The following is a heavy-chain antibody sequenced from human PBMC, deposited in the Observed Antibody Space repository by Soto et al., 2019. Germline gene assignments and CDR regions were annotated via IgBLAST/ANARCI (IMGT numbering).Heavy chain of an antibody. CDR3: VKDDRILGRRYFDL. CDR2: ISFSDGGT. J-gene: IGHJ2*01. D-gene: IGHD2-15*01. V-gene: IGHV3-23*01. Sequence: GGSLRLSCAASGFTFSSYAMTWIRQAPGKGLEWVSSISFSDGGTYYADSVKGRLTISRDNSKNTLFLQMNSLRVEDTAVYYCVKDDRILGRRYFDLWGRGTLVTVSS. CDR1: GFTFSSYA.